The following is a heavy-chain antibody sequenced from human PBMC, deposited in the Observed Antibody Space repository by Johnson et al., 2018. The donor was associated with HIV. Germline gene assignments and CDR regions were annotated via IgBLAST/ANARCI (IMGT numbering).Heavy chain of an antibody. CDR2: IYSGGST. V-gene: IGHV3-66*01. Sequence: VQLVESGGGLVQPGGSLRLSCAASGFTVSSNYMSWVRQAPGKGLEWVSVIYSGGSTYYADSVKGRFTISRDNAKNSLYLQMNSLRAEDTALYYCAKASSNSNFDAFDIWGQGTMVTVSS. D-gene: IGHD3-3*02. J-gene: IGHJ3*02. CDR1: GFTVSSNY. CDR3: AKASSNSNFDAFDI.